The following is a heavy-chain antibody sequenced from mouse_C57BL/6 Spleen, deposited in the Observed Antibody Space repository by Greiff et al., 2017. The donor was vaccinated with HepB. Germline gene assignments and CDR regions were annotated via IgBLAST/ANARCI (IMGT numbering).Heavy chain of an antibody. V-gene: IGHV1-61*01. CDR3: ARVDYDYDERAAWFAY. Sequence: QVQLQQPGAELVRPGSSVKLSCKASGYTFTSYWMDWVKQRPGQGLEWIGNIYPSDSETHYNQKFKDKATLTVDKSSSTAYMQLSSLTSEDSAVYYCARVDYDYDERAAWFAYWGQGTLVTVSA. CDR2: IYPSDSET. CDR1: GYTFTSYW. D-gene: IGHD2-4*01. J-gene: IGHJ3*01.